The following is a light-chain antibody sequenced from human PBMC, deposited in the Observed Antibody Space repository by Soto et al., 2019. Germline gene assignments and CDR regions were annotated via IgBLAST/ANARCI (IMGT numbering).Light chain of an antibody. CDR3: SSNKGHNLV. V-gene: IGLV2-8*01. Sequence: QSALTQPPSASGSPGQSVTISCTGASSDVGGYHYVSWYQQHPGQAPKLIIYEVSKRPSGVPDRFSGSKSGNTASLTVSGLQAEDEAHYYCSSNKGHNLVFGGGTKLTVL. CDR1: SSDVGGYHY. J-gene: IGLJ2*01. CDR2: EVS.